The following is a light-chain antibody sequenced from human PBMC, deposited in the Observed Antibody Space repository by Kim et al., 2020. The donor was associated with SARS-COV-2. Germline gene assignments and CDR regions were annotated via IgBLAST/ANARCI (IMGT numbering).Light chain of an antibody. J-gene: IGKJ1*01. CDR2: KAS. CDR1: QSISSW. V-gene: IGKV1-5*03. CDR3: HQYNSYQWT. Sequence: DIQMTQSPSTLSASVGDRVTITCRASQSISSWLAWYQQKPGKAPKLLIYKASSLESGVPSRFSGSGSGTEFTLTISSLQPDDFATYYCHQYNSYQWTFGQGTKVDIK.